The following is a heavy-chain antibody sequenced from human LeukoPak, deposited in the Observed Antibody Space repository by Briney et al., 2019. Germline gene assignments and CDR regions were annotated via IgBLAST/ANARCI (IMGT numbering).Heavy chain of an antibody. V-gene: IGHV4-34*01. J-gene: IGHJ4*02. CDR3: ARGIYGGNPADY. CDR2: INHSGST. CDR1: GGSFSGYY. D-gene: IGHD4-23*01. Sequence: SETLSLTCAVYGGSFSGYYWSWIRQPPGKGLGWIGEINHSGSTNYNPSLKSRVTISVDTSKNQFSLKLSSVTAADTAVYYCARGIYGGNPADYWGQGTLVTVSS.